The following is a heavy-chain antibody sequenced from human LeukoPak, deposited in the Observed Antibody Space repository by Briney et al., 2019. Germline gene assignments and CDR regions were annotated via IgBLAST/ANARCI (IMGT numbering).Heavy chain of an antibody. V-gene: IGHV3-30*02. CDR1: GFTFSSYG. CDR3: AKGPDWGNYFDY. D-gene: IGHD7-27*01. Sequence: PGGSLRLSCAASGFTFSSYGMHWVRQAPGKGLEWVAFIQYDGSNKYYADSVKGRFTISRDNSKNTLYLQMNSLRAEDTAVYYCAKGPDWGNYFDYWGQGTLVTVSS. J-gene: IGHJ4*02. CDR2: IQYDGSNK.